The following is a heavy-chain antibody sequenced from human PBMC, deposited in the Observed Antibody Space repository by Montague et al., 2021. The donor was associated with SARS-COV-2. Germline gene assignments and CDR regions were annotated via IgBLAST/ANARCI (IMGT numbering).Heavy chain of an antibody. V-gene: IGHV4-4*02. Sequence: SETLSLTCAVSGASINTNNWGTWVRQPPGEGLEWIGQIFHSGITNYNPSLESRVTISVDKSKNQFSLRLSSVTAADTAVYYCARGRLVGDSSSWYYFDYWGQGTLVAVSS. J-gene: IGHJ4*02. CDR1: GASINTNNW. CDR3: ARGRLVGDSSSWYYFDY. CDR2: IFHSGIT. D-gene: IGHD6-13*01.